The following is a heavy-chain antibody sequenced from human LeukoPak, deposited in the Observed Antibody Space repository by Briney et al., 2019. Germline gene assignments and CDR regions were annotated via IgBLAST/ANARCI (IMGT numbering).Heavy chain of an antibody. J-gene: IGHJ4*02. CDR1: GYTLTELS. D-gene: IGHD5-12*01. CDR3: ATDLSRGLRAFDY. CDR2: FDPEDGET. V-gene: IGHV1-24*01. Sequence: ASVKVSCKVSGYTLTELSMHWVRQAPGKGLEWMGGFDPEDGETIYAQKFQGRVTMHEDTSTETAYMELSRLRSEDTAVYYCATDLSRGLRAFDYWGQGTLVTVSS.